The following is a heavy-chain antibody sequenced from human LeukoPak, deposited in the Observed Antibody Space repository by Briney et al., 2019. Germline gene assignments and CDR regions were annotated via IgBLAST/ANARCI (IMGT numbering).Heavy chain of an antibody. CDR1: GFTFSSYW. D-gene: IGHD6-13*01. CDR3: ARCGVGVAAAAANC. CDR2: IDRDGSRI. V-gene: IGHV3-74*01. Sequence: GGSLRLSCAVSGFTFSSYWMHWVRQAPGKGLVWVSRIDRDGSRINYADSVKGRFTISRDNAKNSLYLQMNSLRAEDTAVYYCARCGVGVAAAAANCWGQGTLLTVSS. J-gene: IGHJ4*02.